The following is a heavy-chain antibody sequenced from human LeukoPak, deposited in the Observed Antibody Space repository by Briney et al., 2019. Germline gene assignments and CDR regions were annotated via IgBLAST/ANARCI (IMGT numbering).Heavy chain of an antibody. D-gene: IGHD2-2*01. Sequence: PGGSLRLSCAASGFTFDDYAMHWVLQAPGKGLEWVSGISWNSGSIGYADSVKGRFTISRDNAKNSLYLQMNSLRAEDMALYYCAKDMGVVPAAASDYWGQGTLVTVSS. CDR1: GFTFDDYA. J-gene: IGHJ4*02. CDR3: AKDMGVVPAAASDY. V-gene: IGHV3-9*03. CDR2: ISWNSGSI.